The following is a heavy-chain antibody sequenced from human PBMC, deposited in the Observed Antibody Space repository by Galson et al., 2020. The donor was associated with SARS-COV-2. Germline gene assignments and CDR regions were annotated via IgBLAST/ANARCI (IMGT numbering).Heavy chain of an antibody. D-gene: IGHD6-13*01. V-gene: IGHV3-48*03. CDR3: ASPYLAAASFFGAFDR. CDR1: GLTFINYE. J-gene: IGHJ3*01. Sequence: GGSLRLSCAASGLTFINYEMNWVRQAPGKGLEWISYISDSGTNIYYADSVKGRFTISRDNAKNSVYLQMTSLRAEDTAVYYCASPYLAAASFFGAFDRWGRGTLVTVSS. CDR2: ISDSGTNI.